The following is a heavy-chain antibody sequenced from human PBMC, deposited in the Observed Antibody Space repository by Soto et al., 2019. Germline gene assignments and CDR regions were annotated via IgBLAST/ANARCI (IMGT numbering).Heavy chain of an antibody. CDR3: TKDVHYDILTGSLFGP. V-gene: IGHV3-30*18. Sequence: ESGGGVVQPGRSLRLSCAASGFTFSSYGMHWVRQAPGKGLEWVAVISYDGSNKYYADSVKVRFTISRDNSKHTLYLQMNSRRADDKAVYYCTKDVHYDILTGSLFGPWGQGTLVTFSS. J-gene: IGHJ5*02. CDR2: ISYDGSNK. D-gene: IGHD3-9*01. CDR1: GFTFSSYG.